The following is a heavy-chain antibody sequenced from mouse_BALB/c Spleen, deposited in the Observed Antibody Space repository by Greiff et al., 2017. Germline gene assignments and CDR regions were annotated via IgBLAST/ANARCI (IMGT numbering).Heavy chain of an antibody. CDR2: IDPANGNT. J-gene: IGHJ3*01. Sequence: EVKLQESGAELVKPGASVKLSCTASGFNIKDTYMHWVKQRPEQGLEWIGRIDPANGNTKYDPKFQGKATITADTSSNTAYLQLSSLTSEDTAVYYCAGDYGNYPSWFAYWGQGTLVTVSA. D-gene: IGHD2-1*01. CDR3: AGDYGNYPSWFAY. CDR1: GFNIKDTY. V-gene: IGHV14-3*02.